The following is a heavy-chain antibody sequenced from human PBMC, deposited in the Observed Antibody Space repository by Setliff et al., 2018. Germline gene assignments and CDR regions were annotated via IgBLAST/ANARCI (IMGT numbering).Heavy chain of an antibody. CDR2: ISGSGSA. D-gene: IGHD3-16*01. CDR3: ARDITREPYTGGFYHFDL. CDR1: GASITTGSYS. Sequence: SETLSLTCTVSGASITTGSYSWSWIRQSAGKGLEWVGLISGSGSATYNPSLKSRVSIFIDASNNQVSLDLSAVTAADSAVYYCARDITREPYTGGFYHFDLWGQGALVTVSS. J-gene: IGHJ5*02. V-gene: IGHV4-61*02.